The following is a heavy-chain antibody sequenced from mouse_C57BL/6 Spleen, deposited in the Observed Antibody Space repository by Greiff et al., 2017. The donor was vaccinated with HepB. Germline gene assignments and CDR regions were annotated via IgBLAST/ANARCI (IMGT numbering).Heavy chain of an antibody. CDR2: IRNKANGYTT. V-gene: IGHV7-3*01. CDR3: ARMGYYGSSPFRY. Sequence: EVHLVESGGGLVQPGGSLSLSCAASGFTFTDYYMSWVRQPPGKALEWLGFIRNKANGYTTEYSASVKGRFTISRANSQSILYLQMNALRAEDSATYYCARMGYYGSSPFRYWGQGTTLTVSS. D-gene: IGHD1-1*01. CDR1: GFTFTDYY. J-gene: IGHJ2*01.